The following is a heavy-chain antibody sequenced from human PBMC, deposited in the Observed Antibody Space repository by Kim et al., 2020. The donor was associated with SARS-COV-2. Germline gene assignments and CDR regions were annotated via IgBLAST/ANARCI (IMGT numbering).Heavy chain of an antibody. J-gene: IGHJ4*02. V-gene: IGHV3-15*01. Sequence: PVKGRFTISRDDSKNTLYLQMNSLKTEDTAVYYCTTDRDYYDSSGYSSDYWGQGTLVTVSS. D-gene: IGHD3-22*01. CDR3: TTDRDYYDSSGYSSDY.